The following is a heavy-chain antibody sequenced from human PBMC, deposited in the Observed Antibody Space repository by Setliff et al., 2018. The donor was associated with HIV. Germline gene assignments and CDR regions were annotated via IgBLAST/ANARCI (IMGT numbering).Heavy chain of an antibody. D-gene: IGHD3-10*01. Sequence: GGSLRLSCAASGFTFSSYAMSWVRQAPGKGLEWVSAISVSGASTYYADSVKGRFTISRDNSKNTLYLQMDSLRAEDTAVYYCAKKTAAYTSGSWLHYWGQGTLVTVSS. V-gene: IGHV3-23*01. CDR2: ISVSGAST. CDR1: GFTFSSYA. J-gene: IGHJ4*02. CDR3: AKKTAAYTSGSWLHY.